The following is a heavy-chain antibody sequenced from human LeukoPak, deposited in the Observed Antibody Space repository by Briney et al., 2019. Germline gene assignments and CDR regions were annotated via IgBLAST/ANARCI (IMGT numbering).Heavy chain of an antibody. Sequence: SETLSLTCTVSGGSINDYYWSWIRQPAGKGLQWIGRVFTSGSTNYNPSLKSRVTMSIDTSKNQCSLRLTSVTAADTAMYYCAATLGGYYDFWSGHFAWFDPWGQGTLVTVSS. CDR1: GGSINDYY. CDR2: VFTSGST. J-gene: IGHJ5*02. CDR3: AATLGGYYDFWSGHFAWFDP. V-gene: IGHV4-4*07. D-gene: IGHD3-3*01.